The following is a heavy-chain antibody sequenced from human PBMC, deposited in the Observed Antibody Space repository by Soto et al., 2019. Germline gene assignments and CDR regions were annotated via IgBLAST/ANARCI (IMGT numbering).Heavy chain of an antibody. CDR2: IYHSGTA. V-gene: IGHV4-4*02. CDR3: ARRRITTFGVVITGYGMDV. D-gene: IGHD3-3*01. Sequence: SETLSLTCAVSGGSISNNNCWNWVRQPPGKGLEWIGEIYHSGTANYSPSLKSRVTISVDKSNNQFSLTLNSVTAADTAVYYCARRRITTFGVVITGYGMDVWGQGTTVTVSS. J-gene: IGHJ6*02. CDR1: GGSISNNNC.